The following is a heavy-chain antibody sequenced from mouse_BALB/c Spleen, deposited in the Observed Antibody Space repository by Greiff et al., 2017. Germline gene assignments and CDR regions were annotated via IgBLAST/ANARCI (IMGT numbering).Heavy chain of an antibody. J-gene: IGHJ4*01. D-gene: IGHD1-1*01. CDR2: ISYSGST. Sequence: EVQVVESGPSLVKPSQTLSLTCSVTGDSITSGYWNWIRKFPGNKLEYMGYISYSGSTYYNPSLKSRISITRDTSKNQYYLQLNSVTTEDTATYYCARRGSSYDYAMDYCGQGTSVTVSS. V-gene: IGHV3-8*02. CDR3: ARRGSSYDYAMDY. CDR1: GDSITSGY.